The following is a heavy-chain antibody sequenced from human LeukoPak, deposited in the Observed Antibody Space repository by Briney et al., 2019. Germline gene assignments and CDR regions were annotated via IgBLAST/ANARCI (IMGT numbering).Heavy chain of an antibody. Sequence: GGSLRLSCAASGFTFSSYAMHWVRQAPGKGLEWVAVISYDGSDYYADSVKGRFIISRDNSRDTLYLEMNSLRTEDRAVYYCARANSSAWHNFDFWGQGTLVTVSS. J-gene: IGHJ4*02. CDR3: ARANSSAWHNFDF. D-gene: IGHD6-19*01. V-gene: IGHV3-30-3*01. CDR1: GFTFSSYA. CDR2: ISYDGSD.